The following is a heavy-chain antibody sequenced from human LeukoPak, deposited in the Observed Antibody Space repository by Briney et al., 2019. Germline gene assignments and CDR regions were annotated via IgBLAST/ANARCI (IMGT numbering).Heavy chain of an antibody. J-gene: IGHJ3*02. D-gene: IGHD4-17*01. Sequence: GGSLRLSCAASGFTFSSYGMHWVRQAPGKGLEWVAVISYDGSNKYYADSVKGRFTISRDNSKNTLYLQMNSLKAEDTAVYYCAKDLGYGDSNDAFDIWGQGTMVTVSS. CDR2: ISYDGSNK. V-gene: IGHV3-30*18. CDR1: GFTFSSYG. CDR3: AKDLGYGDSNDAFDI.